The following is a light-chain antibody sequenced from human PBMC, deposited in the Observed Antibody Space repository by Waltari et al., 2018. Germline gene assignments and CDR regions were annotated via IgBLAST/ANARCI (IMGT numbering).Light chain of an antibody. CDR1: NSNIGRTT. Sequence: QSVLTQPPSASGTPRQRVTISCSGSNSNIGRTTLNWYQQLPGPAPTLLVYNNFQRPSGVPDRFSGSKSGTSASLAILGVRPEDEADYYCATWDDTLNGPVFGGGTKLTVL. CDR2: NNF. V-gene: IGLV1-44*01. J-gene: IGLJ2*01. CDR3: ATWDDTLNGPV.